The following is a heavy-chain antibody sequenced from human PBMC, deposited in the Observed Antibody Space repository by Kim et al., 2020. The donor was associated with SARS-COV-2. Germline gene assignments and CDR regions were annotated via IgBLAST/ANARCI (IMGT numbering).Heavy chain of an antibody. CDR2: LGGDGKSS. V-gene: IGHV3-74*01. J-gene: IGHJ4*02. CDR1: GFTFNSNW. CDR3: ERSFHWQEGF. Sequence: GGSLRLSCAASGFTFNSNWMTWVRQAPGKGLEWLSRLGGDGKSSDEADAENGRSISTSNTTNTTYHQIRDSRIADDAAYFFSERSFHWQEGFWGQGTLVT.